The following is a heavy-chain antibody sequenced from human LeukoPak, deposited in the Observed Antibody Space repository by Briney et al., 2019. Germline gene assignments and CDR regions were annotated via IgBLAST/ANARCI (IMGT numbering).Heavy chain of an antibody. CDR1: GYSFSTNW. D-gene: IGHD1-26*01. V-gene: IGHV5-51*01. J-gene: IGHJ6*02. CDR2: IYPRNSDT. Sequence: GESLKISCKASGYSFSTNWIAWVRQMPGEGLEWMGIIYPRNSDTRYSPSFQGQVTISADKSISTAYLQWSSLKASDTAMYYCARPFYSDYSMDFWGQGTTVTVSS. CDR3: ARPFYSDYSMDF.